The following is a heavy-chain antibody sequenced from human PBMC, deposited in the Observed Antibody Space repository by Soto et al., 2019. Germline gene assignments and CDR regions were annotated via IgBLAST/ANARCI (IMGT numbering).Heavy chain of an antibody. CDR1: GYTFSNYD. J-gene: IGHJ4*02. CDR2: VNPNNGDT. CDR3: AKVSRKGSAIDFDY. V-gene: IGHV1-8*01. Sequence: QVQLVQSGAELKKPGASVKVSCKASGYTFSNYDMNWVRQATGQGPEWIGWVNPNNGDTGYAQKFQGRVXXTTDISATTAYMALTSLRSEDPAIYSGAKVSRKGSAIDFDYWGQGTLITVSS. D-gene: IGHD3-10*01.